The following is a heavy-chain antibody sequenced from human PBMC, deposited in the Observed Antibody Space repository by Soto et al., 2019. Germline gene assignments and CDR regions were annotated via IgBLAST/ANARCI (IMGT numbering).Heavy chain of an antibody. J-gene: IGHJ4*02. CDR2: IIPMFGTA. V-gene: IGHV1-69*12. Sequence: QVQLVQSGAEVKKPESSVKVSCKAPVGTFSTYAISWVRQAPGQGLEWMGGIIPMFGTANYAQRFQDRVTITVDESTNTVYMERSSLRSEDTAVYFCASGIQLWLRRINNGYSGWGQGTLVTVSS. D-gene: IGHD5-18*01. CDR3: ASGIQLWLRRINNGYSG. CDR1: VGTFSTYA.